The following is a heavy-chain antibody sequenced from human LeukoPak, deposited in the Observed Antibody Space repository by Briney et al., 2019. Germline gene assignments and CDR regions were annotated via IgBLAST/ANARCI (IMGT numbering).Heavy chain of an antibody. D-gene: IGHD3-16*02. V-gene: IGHV3-23*01. Sequence: PGGSLRLSCAASGFTFSSFVMSWVRPAPGKGLEWVSAISGSGGSTYYADSVKGRFTISRDNSKNTLYLQMNSLRAEDTAVYYCTRDRVSSDSWGQGTLVIVSS. CDR2: ISGSGGST. CDR1: GFTFSSFV. CDR3: TRDRVSSDS. J-gene: IGHJ4*02.